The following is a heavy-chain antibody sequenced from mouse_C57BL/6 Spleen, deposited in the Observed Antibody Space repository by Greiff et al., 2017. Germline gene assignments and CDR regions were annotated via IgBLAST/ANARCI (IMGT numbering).Heavy chain of an antibody. CDR1: GFTFSSYA. CDR2: ISDGGSYT. CDR3: ARDGGWLLLFCDY. D-gene: IGHD2-3*01. Sequence: EVKLVESGGGLVKPGGSLKLSCAASGFTFSSYAMSWVRQTPEKRLECVATISDGGSYTYYPDTVKGRFTISRDNAKNNLYLQMRHLKSEDTAMYYCARDGGWLLLFCDYGGQGTTLTVSS. V-gene: IGHV5-4*01. J-gene: IGHJ2*01.